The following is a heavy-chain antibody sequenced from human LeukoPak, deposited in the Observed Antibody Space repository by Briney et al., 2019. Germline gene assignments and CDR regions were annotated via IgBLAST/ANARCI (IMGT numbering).Heavy chain of an antibody. CDR3: AKGSDYYGSGYFDY. D-gene: IGHD3-10*01. CDR2: ISWDGGST. J-gene: IGHJ4*02. CDR1: GFTFSSYE. Sequence: GGSLRLSCAASGFTFSSYEMNWVRQAPGKGLEWVSLISWDGGSTYYADSVKGRFTISRDNSKNSLYLQMNSLRAEDTALYYCAKGSDYYGSGYFDYWGQGTLVTVSS. V-gene: IGHV3-43D*03.